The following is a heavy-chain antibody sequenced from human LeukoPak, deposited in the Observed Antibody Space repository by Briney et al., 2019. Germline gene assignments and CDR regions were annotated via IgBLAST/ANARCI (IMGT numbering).Heavy chain of an antibody. Sequence: SETLSLTCTVSSGSISSYYWSWIRQPPGKGLEWIGYIYYSGSTNYNPSLKSRVTISVDTSKNQFSLKLSSVTAADTAVYYCARVDYGDYSKDFDYWGQGTLVTVSS. V-gene: IGHV4-59*01. D-gene: IGHD4-17*01. CDR3: ARVDYGDYSKDFDY. CDR2: IYYSGST. J-gene: IGHJ4*02. CDR1: SGSISSYY.